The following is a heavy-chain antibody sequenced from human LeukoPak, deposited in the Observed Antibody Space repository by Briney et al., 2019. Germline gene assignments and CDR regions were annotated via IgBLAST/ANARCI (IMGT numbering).Heavy chain of an antibody. D-gene: IGHD3-16*01. J-gene: IGHJ4*02. CDR2: INPNSGGT. V-gene: IGHV1-2*02. CDR1: GYTFTGYY. CDR3: ARLGDDYVWGSGGH. Sequence: GASVKVFCKASGYTFTGYYMHWVRQAAGQGLEWMGWINPNSGGTNYAQKFQGRVTMTRDTSISTAYMQLSRLRSDDTAVYYCARLGDDYVWGSGGHWGQGTLVTVSS.